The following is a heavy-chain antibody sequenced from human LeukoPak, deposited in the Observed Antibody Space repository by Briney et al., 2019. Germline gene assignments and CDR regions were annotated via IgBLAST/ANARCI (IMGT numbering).Heavy chain of an antibody. CDR2: INPNSGGT. Sequence: GAPVKVSCKASGYTFTGYYIHWVRQAPGQGLEWMGWINPNSGGTSYAHNFQGRVTMTRDTSISTVYVELSRLRSDDTAVYFCARSGWFGELSDYWGQGTLVTVSS. V-gene: IGHV1-2*02. CDR1: GYTFTGYY. J-gene: IGHJ4*02. CDR3: ARSGWFGELSDY. D-gene: IGHD3-10*01.